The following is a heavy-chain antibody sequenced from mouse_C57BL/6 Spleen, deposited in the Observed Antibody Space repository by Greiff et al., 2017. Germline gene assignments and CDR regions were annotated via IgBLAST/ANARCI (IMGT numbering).Heavy chain of an antibody. J-gene: IGHJ3*01. CDR2: IYPSDSET. V-gene: IGHV1-61*01. Sequence: VQLQQPGAELVRPGSSVKLSCKASGYTFTSYWMDWVKQRPGQGLEWIGNIYPSDSETHYNQKFKDKATLTVDKSSSTAYMQLSSLTSDDSAVYYCAREIYYSNYGGFAYWGQGTLVTVSA. D-gene: IGHD2-5*01. CDR3: AREIYYSNYGGFAY. CDR1: GYTFTSYW.